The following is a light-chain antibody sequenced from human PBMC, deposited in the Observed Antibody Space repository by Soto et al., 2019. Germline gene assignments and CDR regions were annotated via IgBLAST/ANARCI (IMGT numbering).Light chain of an antibody. J-gene: IGKJ1*01. Sequence: DIQLTQSPSFLSASVGERVTITCRASQGISSYLAWYQQRPGKAPKLLMYGASTLQSGVPSRFSGSASGTTFTLPINNLQPEDFATYYCQQLNNFPRTFGQGTKVE. CDR1: QGISSY. CDR3: QQLNNFPRT. V-gene: IGKV1-9*01. CDR2: GAS.